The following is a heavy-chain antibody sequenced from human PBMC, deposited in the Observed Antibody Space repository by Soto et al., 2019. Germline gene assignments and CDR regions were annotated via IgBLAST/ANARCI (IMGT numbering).Heavy chain of an antibody. Sequence: ASVKVSCKVSGYALTELSMHWVRQAPGKGLERMGGFDPKDGATIYAQTLQGRLTMTEDTSTDTAFMELSSLRSEDTALYYCATTWGSVSGYGLDVWGQGTTVTVSS. CDR1: GYALTELS. V-gene: IGHV1-24*01. D-gene: IGHD7-27*01. CDR2: FDPKDGAT. J-gene: IGHJ6*02. CDR3: ATTWGSVSGYGLDV.